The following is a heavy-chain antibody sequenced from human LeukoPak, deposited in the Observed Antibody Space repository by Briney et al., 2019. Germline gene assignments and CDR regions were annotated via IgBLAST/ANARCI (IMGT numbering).Heavy chain of an antibody. CDR2: IYYSGST. Sequence: SETLSLTCTVSGGSISSSSYYWGWIRQPPGTGLEWIGSIYYSGSTYYNPSLKSRVTISIDKSKNHFSLKLTSVTAADTAIYYCARDTYNWNVDAFDPWGQGTLVTVSS. J-gene: IGHJ5*02. V-gene: IGHV4-39*02. CDR1: GGSISSSSYY. D-gene: IGHD1-20*01. CDR3: ARDTYNWNVDAFDP.